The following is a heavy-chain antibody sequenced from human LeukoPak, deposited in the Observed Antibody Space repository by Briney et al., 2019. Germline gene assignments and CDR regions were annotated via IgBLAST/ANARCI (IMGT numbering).Heavy chain of an antibody. CDR1: GFTFSSYA. V-gene: IGHV3-23*01. J-gene: IGHJ6*03. CDR3: AKAVGIRLLHYYMDV. Sequence: GGSLILSCAASGFTFSSYAMSWVRQAPGKGLEWVSAISGSGGSTYYADSVKGRFTISRDNSKNTLYLQMNSLRAEDTAVYYCAKAVGIRLLHYYMDVWGKGTTVTVSS. D-gene: IGHD7-27*01. CDR2: ISGSGGST.